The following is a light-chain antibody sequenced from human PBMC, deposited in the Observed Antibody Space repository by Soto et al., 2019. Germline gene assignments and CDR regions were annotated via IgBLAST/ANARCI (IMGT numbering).Light chain of an antibody. CDR2: DAS. Sequence: EIVLTQSPGTLSLSPGERATLSCRASQYVSSSSLAWYQQKRGQAPRPLIHDASSRATGIPDRFSGSGSGTDFTLTISRLEPEDFAVYYCQQYGSSPRTFGQGTKVEVK. J-gene: IGKJ1*01. CDR3: QQYGSSPRT. CDR1: QYVSSSS. V-gene: IGKV3-20*01.